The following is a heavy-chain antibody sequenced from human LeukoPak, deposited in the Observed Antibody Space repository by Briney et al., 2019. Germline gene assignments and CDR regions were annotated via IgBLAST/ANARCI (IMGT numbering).Heavy chain of an antibody. CDR2: ISGSGGST. J-gene: IGHJ4*02. CDR1: GFTFSSYA. CDR3: AKDLRQLWSFFDY. V-gene: IGHV3-23*01. Sequence: GGSLRLSCAAFGFTFSSYAMSWVRQAPGKGLEWVSAISGSGGSTYYADSVKGRFTISRDNSKNTLYLQMNSLRAEDTAAYYCAKDLRQLWSFFDYWGQGTLVTVSS. D-gene: IGHD5-18*01.